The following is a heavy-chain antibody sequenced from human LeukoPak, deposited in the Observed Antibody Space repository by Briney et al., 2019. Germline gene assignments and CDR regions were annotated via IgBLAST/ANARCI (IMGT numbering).Heavy chain of an antibody. D-gene: IGHD6-19*01. V-gene: IGHV4-38-2*01. Sequence: SETLSLTCAVSGYSISSGYYGGWSRQPRGKGVEGIGSIYHSGSTYYNPSLKSRVTISVDTSKNQFSLKLSSVTAADTAVYYCARHIAVAAFGFDPWGQGTLVTVSS. CDR3: ARHIAVAAFGFDP. CDR2: IYHSGST. J-gene: IGHJ5*02. CDR1: GYSISSGYY.